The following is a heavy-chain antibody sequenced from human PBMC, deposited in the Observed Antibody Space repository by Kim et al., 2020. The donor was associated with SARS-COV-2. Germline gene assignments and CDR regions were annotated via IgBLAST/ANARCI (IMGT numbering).Heavy chain of an antibody. Sequence: GGSLRLSCGASGFPFSTAWMSWVRQAPGKGLEWVGRIKSKIDGETADYSVPVRGRFIITRDDSRNMVFLQMYDLRADDTAVYYCTTVGFGDYVNYWGRGT. J-gene: IGHJ4*01. D-gene: IGHD4-17*01. V-gene: IGHV3-15*01. CDR2: IKSKIDGETA. CDR3: TTVGFGDYVNY. CDR1: GFPFSTAW.